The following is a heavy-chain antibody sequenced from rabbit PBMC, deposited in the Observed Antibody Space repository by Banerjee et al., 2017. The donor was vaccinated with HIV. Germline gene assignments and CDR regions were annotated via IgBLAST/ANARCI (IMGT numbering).Heavy chain of an antibody. CDR3: AGSLVDNANL. J-gene: IGHJ4*01. D-gene: IGHD1-1*01. CDR1: GFDFSSNA. CDR2: IDTGSGST. Sequence: QSLEESGGDLVKPEGSLTLTCKASGFDFSSNAMCWVRQAPGEGLEWIGCIDTGSGSTVYATWVNGRFTISKTSSTTVTLQMTSLTAADTATYLCAGSLVDNANLWGPGTLVTVS. V-gene: IGHV1S40*01.